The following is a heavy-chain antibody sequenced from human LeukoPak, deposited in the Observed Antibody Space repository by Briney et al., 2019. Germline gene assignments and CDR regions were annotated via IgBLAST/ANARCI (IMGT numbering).Heavy chain of an antibody. CDR2: ISSNGGST. V-gene: IGHV3-64*01. D-gene: IGHD5-12*01. CDR3: ARGYSGYDRKLDY. J-gene: IGHJ4*02. Sequence: GGSLRLSCAASGFTFSGYAMHWVRQAPGKGLEYVSAISSNGGSTYYANSVKGRFTISRDNSKNTLYLQMGSLRAEDMAVYYCARGYSGYDRKLDYWGQGTLVTVSS. CDR1: GFTFSGYA.